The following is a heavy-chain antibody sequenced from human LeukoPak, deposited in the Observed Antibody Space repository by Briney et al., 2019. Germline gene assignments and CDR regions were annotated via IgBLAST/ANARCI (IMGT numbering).Heavy chain of an antibody. D-gene: IGHD3-16*01. V-gene: IGHV3-48*03. CDR2: ISGSNSDI. CDR3: ARSYHDYVWGCPDY. Sequence: PGGSLRLSCAASGFIFSTYEMIWVRQAPGKGLEWVSYISGSNSDIYYADFVKGRFTISRDNAKSSLFLQMNSLRDEDTAVYYCARSYHDYVWGCPDYWGQGTLVTVSS. J-gene: IGHJ4*02. CDR1: GFIFSTYE.